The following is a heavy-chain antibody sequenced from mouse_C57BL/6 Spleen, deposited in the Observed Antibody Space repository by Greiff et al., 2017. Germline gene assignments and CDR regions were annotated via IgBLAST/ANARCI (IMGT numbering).Heavy chain of an antibody. CDR1: GYTFTSYW. CDR2: IYPGNSDT. D-gene: IGHD1-1*01. Sequence: VQLQQSGTVLARPGASVKMSCKTSGYTFTSYWMHWVKQRPGQGLEWIGAIYPGNSDTSYNQKFKGKAKLTAVTSASTAYMELSSLTNEDSAVYYCTSYYGSSYEGGAMDYWGQGTSVTVSS. J-gene: IGHJ4*01. CDR3: TSYYGSSYEGGAMDY. V-gene: IGHV1-5*01.